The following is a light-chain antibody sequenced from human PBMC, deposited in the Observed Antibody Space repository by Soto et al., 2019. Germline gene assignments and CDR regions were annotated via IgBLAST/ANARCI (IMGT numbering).Light chain of an antibody. V-gene: IGKV1-5*01. Sequence: DVQMTQSPSTLSASVGDRVTITCRASQTLSVWLAWYQQKPGKAPKLLIYDASSLESGVQSRFSGSGSGTEFTLTIRSLQPDDFATYYCKQYYSYPITFGQGTRLEIK. J-gene: IGKJ5*01. CDR3: KQYYSYPIT. CDR1: QTLSVW. CDR2: DAS.